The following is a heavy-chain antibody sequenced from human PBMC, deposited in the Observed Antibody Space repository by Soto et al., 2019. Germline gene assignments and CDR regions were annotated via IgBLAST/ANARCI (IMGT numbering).Heavy chain of an antibody. Sequence: QVQLVESGGGVVQPGRSLRLSCAASGFTFNSYGMHWVRQAPGKGLEWVALISYDGSDKYYPDSVKGRFTISRDNSKNTLYLQMNSLRPEDTAVYYCAKVRGQGTIPDYWVQGTLVTVSS. D-gene: IGHD2-21*01. CDR3: AKVRGQGTIPDY. J-gene: IGHJ4*02. V-gene: IGHV3-30*18. CDR1: GFTFNSYG. CDR2: ISYDGSDK.